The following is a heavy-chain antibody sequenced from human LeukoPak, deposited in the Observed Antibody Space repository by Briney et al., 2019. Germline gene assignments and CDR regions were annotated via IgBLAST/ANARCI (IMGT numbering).Heavy chain of an antibody. CDR1: GYTFTSYG. Sequence: ASVKVSCKASGYTFTSYGISWVRQAPGQGLEWMGWISAYNGNTNYAQKLQGRVTMTTDTSTSTAYMELRSLRSDDTAVYYCARGVRDSGYARTHYYYYYYMDVWGKGTTVTISS. CDR2: ISAYNGNT. D-gene: IGHD5-12*01. V-gene: IGHV1-18*01. CDR3: ARGVRDSGYARTHYYYYYYMDV. J-gene: IGHJ6*03.